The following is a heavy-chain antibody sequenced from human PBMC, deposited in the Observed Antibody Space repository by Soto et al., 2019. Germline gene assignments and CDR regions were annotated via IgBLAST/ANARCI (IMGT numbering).Heavy chain of an antibody. CDR1: GYSFTSYW. CDR3: ARTRRTTGTTPFDY. V-gene: IGHV5-10-1*01. D-gene: IGHD1-1*01. J-gene: IGHJ4*02. CDR2: IDPSDSYT. Sequence: GEPLKICCKGSGYSFTSYWISWVRQMPGKGLEWMGRIDPSDSYTNYSPSFQGHVTISADKSISTAYLQWSSLKASDTAMYYCARTRRTTGTTPFDYWGQGTLVTVSS.